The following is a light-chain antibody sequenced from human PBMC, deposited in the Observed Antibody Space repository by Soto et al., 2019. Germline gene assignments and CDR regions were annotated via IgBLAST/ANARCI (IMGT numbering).Light chain of an antibody. J-gene: IGKJ1*01. CDR2: GAS. Sequence: ESVLTQSPGTLSLSPGERATLSCRASQSVSSNYLAWYQQKPGQAPRLLIYGASTRATGIPDRFSGSGSGTDFTLTISRLEPEDSAVYYCQQYGSSSWTFGQGTKVDIK. CDR1: QSVSSNY. V-gene: IGKV3-20*01. CDR3: QQYGSSSWT.